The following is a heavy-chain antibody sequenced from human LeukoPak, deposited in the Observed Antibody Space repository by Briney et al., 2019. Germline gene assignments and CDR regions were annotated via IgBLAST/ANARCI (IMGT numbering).Heavy chain of an antibody. Sequence: GASLRLSCAASGFTFSSYEMNWVRQAPGKGLKWVSYISSSGSTIYYADSVKGRFTISRDNAKNSLYLQMNSLRAEDTAVYYCAREPTYYYDSSGYYSAFDIWGQGTMVTVSS. J-gene: IGHJ3*02. CDR1: GFTFSSYE. D-gene: IGHD3-22*01. V-gene: IGHV3-48*03. CDR2: ISSSGSTI. CDR3: AREPTYYYDSSGYYSAFDI.